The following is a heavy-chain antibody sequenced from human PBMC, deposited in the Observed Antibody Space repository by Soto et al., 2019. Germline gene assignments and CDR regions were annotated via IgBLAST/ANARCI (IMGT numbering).Heavy chain of an antibody. CDR3: ARGVILWFGELSRRGGYHYYMDV. D-gene: IGHD3-10*01. Sequence: QVQLQQWGAGLLKPSETLSLTCAVYGGSFSGYQWSWIRQTPGKGLEWIGEINDSGNINYNPSLKSRVTILLDTPKKQISLKLSSVTAEASAVYYCARGVILWFGELSRRGGYHYYMDVWGKGTTVTVSS. J-gene: IGHJ6*03. CDR1: GGSFSGYQ. CDR2: INDSGNI. V-gene: IGHV4-34*01.